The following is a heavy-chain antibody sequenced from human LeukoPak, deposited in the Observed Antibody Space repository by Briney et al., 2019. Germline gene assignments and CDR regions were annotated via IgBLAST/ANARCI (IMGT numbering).Heavy chain of an antibody. Sequence: GESLKISCKGSGYSFTSYWIGWVRQMPGKGLEWMGIIYPGDSNARYSPSFQGQVTISADKSISTAYLQLSNLKASATAMYYCASQGVGGGFDYWGQGTLVTVSS. CDR1: GYSFTSYW. CDR3: ASQGVGGGFDY. V-gene: IGHV5-51*01. CDR2: IYPGDSNA. D-gene: IGHD3-16*01. J-gene: IGHJ4*02.